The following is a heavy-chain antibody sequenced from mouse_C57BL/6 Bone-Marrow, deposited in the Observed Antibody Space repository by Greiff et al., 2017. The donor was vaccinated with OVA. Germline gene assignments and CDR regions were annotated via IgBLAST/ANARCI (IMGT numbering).Heavy chain of an antibody. D-gene: IGHD2-1*01. V-gene: IGHV5-4*01. CDR1: GFTFSSYA. CDR2: ISDGGSYT. Sequence: EVQLVESGGGLVKPGGSLKLSCAASGFTFSSYAMSWVRQTPEKRLEWVATISDGGSYTYYPDNVKGRFTISRDNAKNNLYLQMSHLKSEDTAMYYCAVYYGNFFDYWGQGTTLTVSS. CDR3: AVYYGNFFDY. J-gene: IGHJ2*01.